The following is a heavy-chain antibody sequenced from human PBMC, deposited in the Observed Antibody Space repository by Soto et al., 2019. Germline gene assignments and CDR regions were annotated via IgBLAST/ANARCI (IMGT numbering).Heavy chain of an antibody. D-gene: IGHD3-3*01. CDR1: GYTFTSYG. V-gene: IGHV1-18*01. CDR3: ARDQYDFWSGYFYLDY. J-gene: IGHJ4*02. Sequence: ASVKVSCKASGYTFTSYGISWVRQAPGQGLEWMGWISAYNGNTNYAQKLQGRVTMTTDTSTSTAYMELRSLRSGDTAVYYCARDQYDFWSGYFYLDYWGQGTLVSVAS. CDR2: ISAYNGNT.